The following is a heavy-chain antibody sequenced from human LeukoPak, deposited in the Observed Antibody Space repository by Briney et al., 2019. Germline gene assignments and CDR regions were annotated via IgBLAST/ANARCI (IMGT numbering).Heavy chain of an antibody. CDR1: GGSISSGGYY. CDR2: IYYGGST. V-gene: IGHV4-31*03. D-gene: IGHD2-21*02. CDR3: AKRPDMTPNNWFDP. Sequence: PSETLSLTCTVSGGSISSGGYYWSWIRQHPGKGLEWIGYIYYGGSTYYNPSLKSRVTISVDTSKNQFSLKLSSVTAEDTAVYYCAKRPDMTPNNWFDPWGRGTLVTVSS. J-gene: IGHJ5*02.